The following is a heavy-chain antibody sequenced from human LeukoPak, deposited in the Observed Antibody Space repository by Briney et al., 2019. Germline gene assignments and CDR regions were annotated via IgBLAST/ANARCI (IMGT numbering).Heavy chain of an antibody. CDR3: ARDIGSAADYYYYGMDV. D-gene: IGHD5/OR15-5a*01. CDR1: GFTFSSYW. CDR2: IMQDGSEK. Sequence: QSGGSLRLSCGASGFTFSSYWMSWVRQAAGKGLEWVFNIMQDGSEKYYVDSVRGRFTITRDNAKNSLYLQMTGLRAEDTAVYYCARDIGSAADYYYYGMDVWGQGTTVTVSS. V-gene: IGHV3-7*01. J-gene: IGHJ6*02.